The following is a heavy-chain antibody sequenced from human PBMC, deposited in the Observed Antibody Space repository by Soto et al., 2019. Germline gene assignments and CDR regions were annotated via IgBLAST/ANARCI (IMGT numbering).Heavy chain of an antibody. Sequence: SETLSLTCTVSGGSISSGGYYWSWIRQHPGKGLGWIGYIYYSGSTYYNPSLKSRVTISVDTSKNQFSLKLSSVTAADTAVYYCARDFPARYYYYMDVWGKGTTVTVSS. CDR2: IYYSGST. J-gene: IGHJ6*03. CDR1: GGSISSGGYY. CDR3: ARDFPARYYYYMDV. V-gene: IGHV4-31*03.